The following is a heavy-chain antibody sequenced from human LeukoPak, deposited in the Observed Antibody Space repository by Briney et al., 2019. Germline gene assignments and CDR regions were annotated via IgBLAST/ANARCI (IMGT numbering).Heavy chain of an antibody. CDR3: ARATSSGWYKESAFDI. CDR1: GYSISSGYY. Sequence: SSETLSLTCTVPGYSISSGYYWGWIRQPPGKGLEWIGSIYHSGSTYYNSSLKSRVTISVDTSKKQFSLKLSSVTAADTAVYYCARATSSGWYKESAFDIWGQGTMVTVSS. J-gene: IGHJ3*02. V-gene: IGHV4-38-2*02. D-gene: IGHD6-19*01. CDR2: IYHSGST.